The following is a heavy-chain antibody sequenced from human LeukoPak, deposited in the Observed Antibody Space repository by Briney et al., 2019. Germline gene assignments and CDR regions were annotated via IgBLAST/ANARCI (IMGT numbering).Heavy chain of an antibody. CDR3: ARDRYTYSSSWPGY. V-gene: IGHV1-18*01. CDR2: ISAYNGNT. D-gene: IGHD6-13*01. Sequence: GASVKVSCKASGYTFTSYGISWVRQAPGQGLEWVGWISAYNGNTNYAQKLQGRVTMTTDTSTSTAYMELRSLRSDDTAVYYCARDRYTYSSSWPGYWGQGTLVTVSS. CDR1: GYTFTSYG. J-gene: IGHJ4*02.